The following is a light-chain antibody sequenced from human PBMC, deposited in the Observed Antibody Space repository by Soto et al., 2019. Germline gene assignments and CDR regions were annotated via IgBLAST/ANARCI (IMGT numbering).Light chain of an antibody. CDR3: QQYNSYSLT. CDR1: QSISSW. V-gene: IGKV1-5*03. J-gene: IGKJ4*01. CDR2: KAS. Sequence: DIQMTQSPSTLSASVGDRVTITCRASQSISSWLAWYQQKPGRAPKLLMYKASTLESGVPSRFSGSGSGTDFTLTISSLQPDDFATYYCQQYNSYSLTFGGGTKVEVK.